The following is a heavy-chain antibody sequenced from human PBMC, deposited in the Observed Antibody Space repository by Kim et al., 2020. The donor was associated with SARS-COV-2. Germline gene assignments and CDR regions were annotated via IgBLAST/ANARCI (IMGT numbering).Heavy chain of an antibody. Sequence: GGSLRLSCAASGFTFSSYAMSWVRQAPGKGLEWVSAISGSGVSTYYADSVKGRFTISRDNSKNTLYLQMNSLRAEDTAVYYCAKNPRQWLVPGNWFDPWGQGTLVTVSS. CDR3: AKNPRQWLVPGNWFDP. V-gene: IGHV3-23*01. CDR1: GFTFSSYA. D-gene: IGHD6-19*01. J-gene: IGHJ5*02. CDR2: ISGSGVST.